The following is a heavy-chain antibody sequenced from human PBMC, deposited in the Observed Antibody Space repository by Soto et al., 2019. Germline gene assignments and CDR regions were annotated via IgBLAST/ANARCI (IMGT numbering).Heavy chain of an antibody. J-gene: IGHJ6*02. D-gene: IGHD6-13*01. V-gene: IGHV3-74*01. CDR2: INSDGSST. Sequence: GSLRLSCAASGFTFSSYWMHWVRQAPGKGLVWVSRINSDGSSTSYADSVKGRFTISRDNAKNTLYLQMNSLRAEDTAVYYCARDVWDSYSRPHNDYYGMDVWGQGTTVTVYS. CDR1: GFTFSSYW. CDR3: ARDVWDSYSRPHNDYYGMDV.